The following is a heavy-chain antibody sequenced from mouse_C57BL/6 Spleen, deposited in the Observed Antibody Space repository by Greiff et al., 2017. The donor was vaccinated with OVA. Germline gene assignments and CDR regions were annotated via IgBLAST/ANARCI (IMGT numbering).Heavy chain of an antibody. V-gene: IGHV7-3*01. CDR2: IRNKANGYTT. CDR3: ARHITTVYAMDY. Sequence: EVQRVESGGGLVQPGGSLSLSCAASGFTFTDYYMSWVRQPPGKALEWLGFIRNKANGYTTEYSASVKGRFTISRDNSQSILYLQMNALRAEDSATYYCARHITTVYAMDYWGQGTSVTVSS. D-gene: IGHD1-1*01. CDR1: GFTFTDYY. J-gene: IGHJ4*01.